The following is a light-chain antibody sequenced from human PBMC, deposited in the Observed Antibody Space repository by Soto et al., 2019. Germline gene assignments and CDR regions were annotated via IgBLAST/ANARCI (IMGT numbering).Light chain of an antibody. V-gene: IGLV1-44*01. CDR1: SSNIGSNS. CDR3: ATWDDTLSGRV. Sequence: QSVLTQPPSASGTPGQRVTISCSGSSSNIGSNSVNWYHQVAGTAPKLLIHSDNQRPSGVPDRFSGSKSGTSASLAISGLQSGDEADYYCATWDDTLSGRVFGGGTKVTVL. J-gene: IGLJ3*02. CDR2: SDN.